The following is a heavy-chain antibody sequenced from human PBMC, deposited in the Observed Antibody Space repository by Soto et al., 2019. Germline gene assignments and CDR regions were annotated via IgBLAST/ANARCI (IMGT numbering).Heavy chain of an antibody. CDR1: GFTFDDYT. CDR2: ISWDGGST. Sequence: GGSLRLSCAASGFTFDDYTMHWVRQAPGKGLEWVSLISWDGGSTYYADSVKGRFTISRDNSKNSLYLQMNSLRTEDTALYYCAKDIWPYDSSGCFDYWGQGTLVTVS. J-gene: IGHJ4*02. D-gene: IGHD3-22*01. CDR3: AKDIWPYDSSGCFDY. V-gene: IGHV3-43*01.